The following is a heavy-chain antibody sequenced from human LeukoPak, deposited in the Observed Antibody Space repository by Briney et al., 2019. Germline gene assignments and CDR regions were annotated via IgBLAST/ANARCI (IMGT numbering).Heavy chain of an antibody. V-gene: IGHV1-8*01. J-gene: IGHJ6*03. CDR3: ARVSDYYDSGYYYYYMDV. D-gene: IGHD3-22*01. Sequence: ASVKVSCKASGYTFTSYDINWVRQATGQGLEWMGWMNPNSGNTGYAQKFQGRVTMTRNTSISTAYMELSSLRSEDTAVYYCARVSDYYDSGYYYYYMDVWGKGTTVTVSS. CDR2: MNPNSGNT. CDR1: GYTFTSYD.